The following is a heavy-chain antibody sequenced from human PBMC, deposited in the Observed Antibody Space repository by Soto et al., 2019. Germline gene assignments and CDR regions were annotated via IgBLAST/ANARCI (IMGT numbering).Heavy chain of an antibody. CDR3: ARAYSGYDAFDY. V-gene: IGHV1-3*01. D-gene: IGHD5-12*01. CDR2: INAGNGNT. J-gene: IGHJ4*02. CDR1: GYTFTSYA. Sequence: ASVKVSCKASGYTFTSYAMHWVRQAPGQRLEWMGWINAGNGNTKYSQRFQGRVTITRDTSASTAYMELSSLRSEDTAVYYCARAYSGYDAFDYWGQGTLVTVSS.